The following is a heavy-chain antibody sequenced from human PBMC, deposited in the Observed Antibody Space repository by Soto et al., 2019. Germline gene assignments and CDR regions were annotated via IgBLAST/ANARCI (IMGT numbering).Heavy chain of an antibody. D-gene: IGHD2-15*01. J-gene: IGHJ5*02. CDR3: TRDLRDIVVVVAESNWFDP. Sequence: GGSLSLSCTASGFTFGDYAMSWFRQAPGKGLEWVGFIRSKAYGGTTEYAASVKGRFTISRDDSKSIAYLQMNSLKTEDTAVYYCTRDLRDIVVVVAESNWFDPWGQGTLVTVSS. CDR1: GFTFGDYA. V-gene: IGHV3-49*03. CDR2: IRSKAYGGTT.